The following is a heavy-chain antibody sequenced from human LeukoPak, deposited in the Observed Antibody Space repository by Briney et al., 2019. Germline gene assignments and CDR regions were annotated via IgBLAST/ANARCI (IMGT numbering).Heavy chain of an antibody. CDR1: RFTFSTYW. J-gene: IGHJ4*02. CDR2: ISNDGSST. CDR3: ARVGAATTRDY. V-gene: IGHV3-74*01. Sequence: GGSLRLSCAASRFTFSTYWMHWVRQTPGKGLVWVSRISNDGSSTSYADSVKGRFTVSRDNAKNTLYLQMNNLRAEDTAVYYCARVGAATTRDYWGQGTLVTVSS. D-gene: IGHD1-26*01.